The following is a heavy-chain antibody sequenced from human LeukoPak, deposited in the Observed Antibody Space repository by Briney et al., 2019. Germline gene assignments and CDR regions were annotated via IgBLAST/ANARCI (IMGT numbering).Heavy chain of an antibody. Sequence: GESLKISCKASGYTFTNFRIGWVRQMPGKGLEWMGIIYPGDSDTRYSPSFEGQVTISADKSISTAYLQWNSLKASDTAMYYCARRHEYGDYHDAVDIWGQGTMVTVSS. CDR3: ARRHEYGDYHDAVDI. CDR2: IYPGDSDT. J-gene: IGHJ3*02. D-gene: IGHD4-17*01. V-gene: IGHV5-51*01. CDR1: GYTFTNFR.